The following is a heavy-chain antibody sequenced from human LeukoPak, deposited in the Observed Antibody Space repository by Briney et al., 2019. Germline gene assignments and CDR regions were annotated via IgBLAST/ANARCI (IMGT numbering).Heavy chain of an antibody. CDR1: GFILNDYG. V-gene: IGHV3-33*01. CDR3: ARDRHCVDGVCHSPPGMDV. Sequence: GGSLRLSCAASGFILNDYGMHWVRQAPGKGLEWVADIWFDKNQHFADSVKGRFAISRDNSKNTVYLQINSLRAEDTAVYYCARDRHCVDGVCHSPPGMDVWGQGTTVTVSS. J-gene: IGHJ6*02. CDR2: IWFDKNQ. D-gene: IGHD2-8*01.